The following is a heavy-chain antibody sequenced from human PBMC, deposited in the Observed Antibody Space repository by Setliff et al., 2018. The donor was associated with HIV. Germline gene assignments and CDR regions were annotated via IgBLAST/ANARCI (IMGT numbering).Heavy chain of an antibody. CDR3: ARDAGGSVGNYYFDY. CDR2: VYYSGST. CDR1: GSSISSYY. J-gene: IGHJ4*02. V-gene: IGHV4-59*01. Sequence: PSETLSLTCSVSGSSISSYYWSWIRQPPGKGLEWIGCVYYSGSTNYNPSLKNRVTISIDTSKKQFSLNLSSVTAADTAVYYCARDAGGSVGNYYFDYWGQGTLVTVSS. D-gene: IGHD2-15*01.